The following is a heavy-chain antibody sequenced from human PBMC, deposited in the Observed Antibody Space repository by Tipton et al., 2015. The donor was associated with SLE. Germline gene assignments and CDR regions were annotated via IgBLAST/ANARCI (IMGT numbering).Heavy chain of an antibody. CDR3: ARSRIYDGSVDYYGFFDY. V-gene: IGHV4-30-2*01. Sequence: LRLSCAVSGGCISSGSFSWSWIRQPPGKGLEWIGYVHQNGFTYSTPSLRSRVTISMDKSNNQFSLKLTSVSAADTAVYYCARSRIYDGSVDYYGFFDYWGQGTLVTVSS. J-gene: IGHJ4*02. CDR1: GGCISSGSFS. D-gene: IGHD3-22*01. CDR2: VHQNGFT.